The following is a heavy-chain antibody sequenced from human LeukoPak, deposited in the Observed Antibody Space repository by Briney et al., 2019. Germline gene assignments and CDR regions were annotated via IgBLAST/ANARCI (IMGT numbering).Heavy chain of an antibody. CDR2: IRSKAYGGTT. CDR1: GFTFGGYA. V-gene: IGHV3-49*04. CDR3: TSELDYDFWSGYPNWFDP. D-gene: IGHD3-3*01. Sequence: GRSLRLSCTASGFTFGGYAMSWVRQAPGKGLEWVGFIRSKAYGGTTEYAASVKGRFTISRDDSKSIAYLQMNSLKTEDTAVYYCTSELDYDFWSGYPNWFDPWGQGTLVTVSS. J-gene: IGHJ5*02.